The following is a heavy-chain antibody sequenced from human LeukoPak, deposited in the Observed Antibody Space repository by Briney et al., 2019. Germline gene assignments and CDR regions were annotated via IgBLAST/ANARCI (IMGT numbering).Heavy chain of an antibody. CDR1: GFTFSSYG. V-gene: IGHV3-30*02. J-gene: IGHJ5*02. CDR2: IRYDGSNK. CDR3: AKMGGYCSGGSCYSAWFDP. D-gene: IGHD2-15*01. Sequence: GGSLRLSCAASGFTFSSYGVHWVRQAPGKGLEWVAFIRYDGSNKYYADSVKGRFTISRDNSKNTLYLQMNSLRAEDTAVYYCAKMGGYCSGGSCYSAWFDPWGQGTLVTVSS.